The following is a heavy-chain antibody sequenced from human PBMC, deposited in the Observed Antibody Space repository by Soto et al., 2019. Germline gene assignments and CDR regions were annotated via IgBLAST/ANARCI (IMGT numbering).Heavy chain of an antibody. Sequence: GGSLRLSCAASGFTFSSYWMSWVRQAPGKGLEWVANIKQDGSEKYYVDSVKGRFTISRDNAKNSLYLQMNSLRAEDTAVYYCARDPRAWIQLWLIWYFDLWGRGTLVTVSS. CDR2: IKQDGSEK. V-gene: IGHV3-7*05. J-gene: IGHJ2*01. CDR1: GFTFSSYW. CDR3: ARDPRAWIQLWLIWYFDL. D-gene: IGHD5-18*01.